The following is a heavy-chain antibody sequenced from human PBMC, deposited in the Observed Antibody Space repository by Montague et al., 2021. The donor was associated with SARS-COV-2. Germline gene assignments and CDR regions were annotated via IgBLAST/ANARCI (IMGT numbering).Heavy chain of an antibody. CDR2: MYYSGST. J-gene: IGHJ6*02. CDR1: GGSISSSNYY. Sequence: SETLSLTCTVSGGSISSSNYYWGWIRQPPGKGLEWIGNMYYSGSTYYNPSLKSRVTISIDTSKNQFSLKLSSVTAADTAVYYCARDDIWLQGVTKGMDVWGQCTTSNVSS. V-gene: IGHV4-39*07. D-gene: IGHD3/OR15-3a*01. CDR3: ARDDIWLQGVTKGMDV.